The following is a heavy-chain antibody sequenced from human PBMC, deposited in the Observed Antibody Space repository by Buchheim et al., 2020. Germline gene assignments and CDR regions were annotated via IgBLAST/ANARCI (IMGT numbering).Heavy chain of an antibody. CDR3: VKSRSGYYPRNYYFYMHV. Sequence: QVQLVESGGGVVQPGGALRLSCGVSGFTFRNYGMHWARQAPGKGLEWVAVISEDGRNKYYTDSVKGRFTISRDNSQSTVDLQINSVRREDTAVYYCVKSRSGYYPRNYYFYMHVWDKGPT. CDR1: GFTFRNYG. D-gene: IGHD3-3*01. CDR2: ISEDGRNK. J-gene: IGHJ6*03. V-gene: IGHV3-30*18.